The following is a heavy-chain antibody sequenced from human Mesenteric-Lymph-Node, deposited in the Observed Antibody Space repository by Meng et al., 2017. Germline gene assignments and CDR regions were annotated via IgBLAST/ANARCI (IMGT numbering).Heavy chain of an antibody. D-gene: IGHD3-10*01. CDR3: AKELSYGTYYYGSAGY. CDR1: GFTFSSYA. V-gene: IGHV3-23*01. Sequence: GESLKISCAASGFTFSSYAMSWVRQAPGKGLEWVSAISGSGGSTYYADSVKGRFTISRDNSKNTRYLQMNSLRAEDTAVYYCAKELSYGTYYYGSAGYWGQGTLVTVSS. J-gene: IGHJ4*02. CDR2: ISGSGGST.